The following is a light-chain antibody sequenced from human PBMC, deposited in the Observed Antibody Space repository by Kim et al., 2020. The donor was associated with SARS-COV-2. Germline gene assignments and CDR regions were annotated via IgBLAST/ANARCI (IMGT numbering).Light chain of an antibody. CDR3: QQYDSLPWA. CDR2: GAS. J-gene: IGKJ1*01. V-gene: IGKV3-15*01. CDR1: QSVSSN. Sequence: EMVMTQSPATLSVSPGERVTLSCRASQSVSSNLAWYRQRPGQPPRLLFYGASTRATGIPARFSGSGSGTDFTLTITGLQSEDFAIYYCQQYDSLPWAFGQRTKVDIK.